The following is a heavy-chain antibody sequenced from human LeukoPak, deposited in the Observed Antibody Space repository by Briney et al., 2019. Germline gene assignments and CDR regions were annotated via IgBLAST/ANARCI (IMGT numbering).Heavy chain of an antibody. V-gene: IGHV1-18*01. J-gene: IGHJ5*02. CDR2: ISAYNGNT. CDR1: GYTFTSYG. CDR3: ARVYCSSTSCYVGAYLFDP. D-gene: IGHD2-2*01. Sequence: ASVKVSCKASGYTFTSYGISWVRQAPGQGLEWMGWISAYNGNTNYAQKLQGRVTMTTDTSTSTAYMELRSPRSDDTAVYYCARVYCSSTSCYVGAYLFDPWGQGTLVTVSS.